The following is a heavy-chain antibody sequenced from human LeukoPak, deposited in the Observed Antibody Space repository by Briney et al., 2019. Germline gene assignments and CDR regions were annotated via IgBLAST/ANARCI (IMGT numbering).Heavy chain of an antibody. Sequence: GESLKISCKGSGYRFIDYWIGWVRQMPGKGLEWMGIIFPGDSDIKYSPSFQGQVTISADNSISTAYLQWSSLKASDTAMYYCARLYFWSGYSLGYWGQGTLVTVSS. CDR3: ARLYFWSGYSLGY. CDR2: IFPGDSDI. D-gene: IGHD3-3*01. V-gene: IGHV5-51*01. CDR1: GYRFIDYW. J-gene: IGHJ4*02.